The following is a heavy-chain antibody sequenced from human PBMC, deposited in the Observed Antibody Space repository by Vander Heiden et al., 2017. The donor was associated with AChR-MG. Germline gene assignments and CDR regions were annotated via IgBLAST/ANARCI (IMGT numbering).Heavy chain of an antibody. J-gene: IGHJ6*03. CDR1: GFPFSTYG. D-gene: IGHD4-4*01. Sequence: EVQLLESGGGLVQPGGSLRPSCVASGFPFSTYGMTWVRQVRGKGLEWVSIVSASGGSIYTSDSVKGRFTISRDNSKNTLYLQMNDLRPEDTAVYSCAKIHSYLGPHRSYYMDVWGKGTTVTVSS. CDR3: AKIHSYLGPHRSYYMDV. CDR2: VSASGGSI. V-gene: IGHV3-23*01.